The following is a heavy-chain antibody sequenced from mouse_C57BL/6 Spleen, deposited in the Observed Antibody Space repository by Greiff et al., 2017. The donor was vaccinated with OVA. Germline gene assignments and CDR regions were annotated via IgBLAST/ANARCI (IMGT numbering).Heavy chain of an antibody. CDR3: ARGNYGSRYFDY. CDR1: GYSITSGYY. Sequence: EVKLQESGPGLVKPSQSLSLTCSVTGYSITSGYYWNWIRQFPGNKLEWMGYISYDGSNNYNPSLKNRISITRDTSKNQFFLKLNSVTTEDTATYYCARGNYGSRYFDYWGQGTTLTVSS. J-gene: IGHJ2*01. V-gene: IGHV3-6*01. D-gene: IGHD1-1*01. CDR2: ISYDGSN.